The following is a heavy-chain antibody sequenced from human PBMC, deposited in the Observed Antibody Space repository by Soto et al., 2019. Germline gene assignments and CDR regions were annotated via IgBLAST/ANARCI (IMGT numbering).Heavy chain of an antibody. CDR1: GFTFSSYG. CDR3: AKSGYYFDY. CDR2: ISVSGDNT. D-gene: IGHD5-12*01. Sequence: GGSLRLSCAASGFTFSSYGMNWVRQAPGKGLEWVSGISVSGDNTYYADSVKGRFTISRDNSKNTLFLQMNSLRAEDTAVYYCAKSGYYFDYWGQGTQVTVPQ. J-gene: IGHJ4*02. V-gene: IGHV3-23*01.